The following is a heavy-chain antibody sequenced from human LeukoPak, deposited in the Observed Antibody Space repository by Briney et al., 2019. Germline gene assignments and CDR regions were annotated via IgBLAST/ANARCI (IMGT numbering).Heavy chain of an antibody. CDR1: DDSISSYY. V-gene: IGHV4-4*07. CDR2: ISSSGST. CDR3: VRGDWYFDL. J-gene: IGHJ2*01. Sequence: PSETLSLTCVVSDDSISSYYWSWTRQPAGKGLEWIGRISSSGSTDYNPSLKSRVTMSVDTSKNQFSLKLTSVTAADTAVYYCVRGDWYFDLWGRGTLVSVSS.